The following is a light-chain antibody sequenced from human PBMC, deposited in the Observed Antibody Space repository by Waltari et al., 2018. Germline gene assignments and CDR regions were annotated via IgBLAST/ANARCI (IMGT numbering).Light chain of an antibody. Sequence: EIVLTQSPGTLSVSPGERATLSCRASPSVSSNHLAWYQQKTGQAPRLLIYGASSRATGIPDRFGGRGSGTDFTLTISRLEPEDFAVYYCQQYGSSPRTFGQGTKVESK. CDR2: GAS. V-gene: IGKV3-20*01. CDR1: PSVSSNH. CDR3: QQYGSSPRT. J-gene: IGKJ1*01.